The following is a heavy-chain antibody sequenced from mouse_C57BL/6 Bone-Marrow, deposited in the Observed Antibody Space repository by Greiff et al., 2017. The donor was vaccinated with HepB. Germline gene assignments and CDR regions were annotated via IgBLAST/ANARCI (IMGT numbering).Heavy chain of an antibody. J-gene: IGHJ3*01. CDR1: GYTFTSYW. V-gene: IGHV1-72*01. Sequence: QVQLQPGAELVKPGASVKLSCKASGYTFTSYWMHWVKQRPGRGLEWIGRIDPNSGGTKYNEKFKIKATLTVDKPSSTAYMQLSSLTSEDSAVYYCARWHGGAWFAYWGQGTLVTVSA. D-gene: IGHD3-1*01. CDR3: ARWHGGAWFAY. CDR2: IDPNSGGT.